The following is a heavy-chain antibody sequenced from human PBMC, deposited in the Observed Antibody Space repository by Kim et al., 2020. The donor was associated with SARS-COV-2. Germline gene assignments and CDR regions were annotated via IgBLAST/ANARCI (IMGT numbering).Heavy chain of an antibody. CDR2: RSKYI. V-gene: IGHV3-21*01. Sequence: RSKYIYYADSVKGRFTISRDNAKNSLSLQMNSRRAEDTAVYYCASLLGLDVWGQGTTVTVSS. CDR3: ASLLGLDV. J-gene: IGHJ6*02.